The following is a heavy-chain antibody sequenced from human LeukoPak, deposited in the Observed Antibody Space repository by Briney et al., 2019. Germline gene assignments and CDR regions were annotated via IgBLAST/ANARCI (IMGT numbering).Heavy chain of an antibody. CDR3: ARDLFADSEDDALDI. V-gene: IGHV4-59*01. D-gene: IGHD1-26*01. CDR2: IYCRGRT. Sequence: SQRLSLTCPVSGGSTTSFYWSWIRQPPGNVLGWIGYIYCRGRTNYNPSLKSRVTISVDTSKIQFSLKLSSVTAADTAVYYCARDLFADSEDDALDIWGQETMVTVAS. J-gene: IGHJ3*02. CDR1: GGSTTSFY.